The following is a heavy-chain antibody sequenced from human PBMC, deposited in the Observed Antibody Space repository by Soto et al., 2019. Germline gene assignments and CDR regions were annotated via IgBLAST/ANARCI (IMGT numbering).Heavy chain of an antibody. CDR2: IWYDGSNK. D-gene: IGHD6-19*01. CDR1: GFTFSSYG. CDR3: VREDSAWDSRGSFDF. V-gene: IGHV3-33*01. J-gene: IGHJ3*01. Sequence: PGGSLRLSCAASGFTFSSYGMHWVRQAPGKGLERVAVIWYDGSNKYYAGSVKGRFTSSRDNSKNTLYLRMNSLRAEDTAIYYCVREDSAWDSRGSFDFWGRGTMVTVSS.